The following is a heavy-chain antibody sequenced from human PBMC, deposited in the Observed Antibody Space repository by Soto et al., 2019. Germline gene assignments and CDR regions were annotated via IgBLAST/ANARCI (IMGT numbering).Heavy chain of an antibody. V-gene: IGHV3-30-3*01. D-gene: IGHD2-21*02. CDR2: ISYDGSNK. CDR3: AKDNQVVVTATYYYYYGMDV. J-gene: IGHJ6*02. CDR1: GFTFSSYA. Sequence: GGSLRLSCAASGFTFSSYAMHWVRQAPGKGLEWVAVISYDGSNKYYADSVKGRFTISRDNSKNTLYLQMNSLRAEDTAVYYWAKDNQVVVTATYYYYYGMDVWGQGTTVTVSS.